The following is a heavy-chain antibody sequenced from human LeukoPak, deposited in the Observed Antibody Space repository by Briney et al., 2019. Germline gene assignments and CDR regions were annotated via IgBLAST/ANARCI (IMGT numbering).Heavy chain of an antibody. J-gene: IGHJ4*02. CDR2: IYHSGST. CDR3: ARVVDTAPYYFDY. D-gene: IGHD5-18*01. Sequence: SETLSLTCTVSGYSISSGYYWGWIRQPPGKGLEWIGSIYHSGSTYYNPSLKSRVTIAVDMSRNQFSLKLTSVIAADTAVYYCARVVDTAPYYFDYWGQGILVTVSS. V-gene: IGHV4-38-2*02. CDR1: GYSISSGYY.